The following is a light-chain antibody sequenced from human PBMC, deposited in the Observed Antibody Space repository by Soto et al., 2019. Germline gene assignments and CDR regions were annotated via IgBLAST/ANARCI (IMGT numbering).Light chain of an antibody. V-gene: IGLV2-8*01. CDR2: EVS. CDR1: SSDVGGYNC. Sequence: QSALTQPPSASGSPGQSVTISCTGTSSDVGGYNCVSWYQQHPGKAPKLMIYEVSKRPSGVPDRFSGSKSGNTASLTVSGLQAEDEADYYCSSYAGSNKVFGTGTKLTVL. J-gene: IGLJ1*01. CDR3: SSYAGSNKV.